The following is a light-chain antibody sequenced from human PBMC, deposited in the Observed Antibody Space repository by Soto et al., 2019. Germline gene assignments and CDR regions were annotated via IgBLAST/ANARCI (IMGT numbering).Light chain of an antibody. J-gene: IGKJ5*01. CDR1: QPISNY. CDR2: GAS. V-gene: IGKV1-39*01. CDR3: QQTHAVPLT. Sequence: DVQMTQSPSSLSASVGDRVTITCRASQPISNYLNWDQQKAGEAPKVLIFGASSLQSGVPSKFSGSGYGTDFTLIINNLHPDDFATYYCQQTHAVPLTFGQGTRLEIK.